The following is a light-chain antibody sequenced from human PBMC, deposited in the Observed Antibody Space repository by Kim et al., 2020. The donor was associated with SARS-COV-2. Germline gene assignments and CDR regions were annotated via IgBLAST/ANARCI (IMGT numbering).Light chain of an antibody. J-gene: IGKJ4*02. V-gene: IGKV3-20*01. Sequence: EVVLTQSPGTLSLSPGERATLSCRASQSVSGNYLAWYQQKRGQAPRLLIYSASTRATGIPDRFSSSGSTTVFTLTINSQEPDDLAVYCYQRLSDSPSTFGRGTKVDIK. CDR3: QRLSDSPST. CDR1: QSVSGNY. CDR2: SAS.